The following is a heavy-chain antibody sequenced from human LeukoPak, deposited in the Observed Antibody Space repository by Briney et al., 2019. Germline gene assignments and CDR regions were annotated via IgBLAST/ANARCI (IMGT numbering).Heavy chain of an antibody. V-gene: IGHV4-31*03. D-gene: IGHD3-10*01. J-gene: IGHJ5*02. CDR1: GGSISSGGYY. CDR3: ARWRYYGSGSYYRPRGGVSWFDP. Sequence: SQTLSLTCTVSGGSISSGGYYWSWIRQHPGKGLEWIGYIYYSGSTYYNPSLKSRVTISVDTSKNQFSLKLSSVTAADTAVYYCARWRYYGSGSYYRPRGGVSWFDPWGQGTLVTVSS. CDR2: IYYSGST.